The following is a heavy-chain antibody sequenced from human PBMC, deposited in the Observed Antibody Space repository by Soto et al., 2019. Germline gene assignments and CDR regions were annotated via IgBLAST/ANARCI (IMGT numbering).Heavy chain of an antibody. CDR3: ARGVVTRRAAFDI. J-gene: IGHJ3*02. D-gene: IGHD2-21*02. CDR2: ISSSGSTI. V-gene: IGHV3-48*03. Sequence: VFTFSSYEMNWVRQAPGKGLEWVSYISSSGSTIYYADSVKGRFTISRDNAKNSLYLQMNSLGAEDTAVYYCARGVVTRRAAFDIWGQGTMVTVSS. CDR1: VFTFSSYE.